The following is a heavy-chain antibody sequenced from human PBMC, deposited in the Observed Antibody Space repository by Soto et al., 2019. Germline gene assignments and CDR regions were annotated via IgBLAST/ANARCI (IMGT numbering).Heavy chain of an antibody. J-gene: IGHJ4*02. CDR2: ISFSGAT. CDR1: GVSITSYF. Sequence: SETLSLTCTVSGVSITSYFWSWIRQTPGKGLDWIGSISFSGATYSNPSLKGRAALSVDTSENHLSLTLNSVTSADTAVYFCARGRRGGYKRYFECWGQGNQVTVSS. V-gene: IGHV4-59*01. D-gene: IGHD5-18*01. CDR3: ARGRRGGYKRYFEC.